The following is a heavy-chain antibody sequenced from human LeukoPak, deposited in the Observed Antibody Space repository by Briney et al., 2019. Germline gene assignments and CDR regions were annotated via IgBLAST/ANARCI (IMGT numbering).Heavy chain of an antibody. CDR1: GFTFSDYE. D-gene: IGHD4/OR15-4a*01. V-gene: IGHV3-48*03. J-gene: IGHJ4*02. CDR2: ISTSGSTT. Sequence: GGSLRLSCAASGFTFSDYEINWVRQAPGKGLKWVSCISTSGSTTYYADSVKGRFTISRDNAKNSLFLQMNTLTAEDTAVYYCARGALHVDYWGQGTPVTASS. CDR3: ARGALHVDY.